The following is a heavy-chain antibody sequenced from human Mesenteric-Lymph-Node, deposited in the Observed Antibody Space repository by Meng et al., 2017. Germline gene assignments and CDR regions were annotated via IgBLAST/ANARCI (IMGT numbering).Heavy chain of an antibody. V-gene: IGHV3-33*08. Sequence: GGSLRLSCAASGFTFSSYGMHWVRQAPGKGLEWVAVIWYDGSNKYYADSVKGRFTISRDNSKNTLYLQMNSLRVEDTAVYYCARESRGFDIWGQGTKVTVSS. J-gene: IGHJ3*02. CDR2: IWYDGSNK. CDR3: ARESRGFDI. CDR1: GFTFSSYG. D-gene: IGHD5-24*01.